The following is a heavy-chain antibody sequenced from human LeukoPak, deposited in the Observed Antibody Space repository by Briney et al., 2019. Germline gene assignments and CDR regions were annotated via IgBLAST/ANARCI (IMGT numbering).Heavy chain of an antibody. J-gene: IGHJ4*02. CDR1: GFTFSSYA. CDR2: ICGSGGST. D-gene: IGHD3-16*01. Sequence: GGSLRLSCAASGFTFSSYAMSWVRQAPGKGLEWVSAICGSGGSTYYADSVKGRFTISRDNSKNTLYLQMNSLRAEDTAVYYCARDALYTSNYFDYWGQGTLVTVSS. V-gene: IGHV3-23*01. CDR3: ARDALYTSNYFDY.